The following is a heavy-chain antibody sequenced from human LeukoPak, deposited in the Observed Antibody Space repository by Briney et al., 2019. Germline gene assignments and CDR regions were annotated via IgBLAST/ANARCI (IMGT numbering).Heavy chain of an antibody. CDR3: ARGLDIAVAGTHFDY. D-gene: IGHD6-19*01. V-gene: IGHV3-30*03. CDR2: ISYDGSNK. CDR1: GFTFSSYG. Sequence: GGSLRLSCAASGFTFSSYGMHWVRQAPGKGLEWVAVISYDGSNKYYADSVKGRFTISRDNARNSLYLQMNSLRAEDTAVYYCARGLDIAVAGTHFDYWGQGTLVTVSS. J-gene: IGHJ4*02.